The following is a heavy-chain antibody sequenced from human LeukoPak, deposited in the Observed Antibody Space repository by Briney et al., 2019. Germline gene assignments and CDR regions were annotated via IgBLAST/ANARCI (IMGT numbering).Heavy chain of an antibody. CDR2: ISGSGGST. CDR3: AKDKESGGYSYATLDY. V-gene: IGHV3-23*01. CDR1: GFTFSSYA. D-gene: IGHD5-18*01. J-gene: IGHJ4*02. Sequence: GGSLRLSCAASGFTFSSYAMSWVRQAPGKGLEWVSAISGSGGSTYYADSVKGRFTISRDNSKNTLYLQMNSLRAEDTAVYYCAKDKESGGYSYATLDYWGQGTLVTVSS.